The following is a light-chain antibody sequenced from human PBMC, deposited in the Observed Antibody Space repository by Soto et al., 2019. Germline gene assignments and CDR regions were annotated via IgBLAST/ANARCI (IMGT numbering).Light chain of an antibody. CDR1: QSVSSY. J-gene: IGKJ2*01. V-gene: IGKV3-11*01. CDR2: DAS. Sequence: EIVLTQSPATLSLSPGERATLSCRASQSVSSYLAWYQQKPGQAPRLFIYDASNRATGIPARFSGSGSGTDFTLTISSLEPEDFAVYYCQQRSNWPYTFGRGTKLEIK. CDR3: QQRSNWPYT.